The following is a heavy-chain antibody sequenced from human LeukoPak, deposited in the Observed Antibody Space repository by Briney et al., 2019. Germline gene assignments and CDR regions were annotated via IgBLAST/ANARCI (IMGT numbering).Heavy chain of an antibody. Sequence: PSETLSVTCAVYGGSFSGYYWSWIRQPPGKGLEWIGEINHSGSTNYNPSLKSRVTISVDTSKNQFSLKLSSVTAADTAVYYCARGRGDFWSGYYYFDYWGQGTLVTVSS. CDR2: INHSGST. CDR3: ARGRGDFWSGYYYFDY. D-gene: IGHD3-3*01. V-gene: IGHV4-34*01. J-gene: IGHJ4*02. CDR1: GGSFSGYY.